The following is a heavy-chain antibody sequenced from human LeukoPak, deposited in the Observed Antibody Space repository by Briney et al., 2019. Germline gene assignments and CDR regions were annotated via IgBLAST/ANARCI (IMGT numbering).Heavy chain of an antibody. CDR3: ARRVSGVGNWFDP. CDR1: GYSFTSYW. D-gene: IGHD1-26*01. V-gene: IGHV5-51*01. J-gene: IGHJ5*02. CDR2: IYPGDSDT. Sequence: GESLKISCKGSGYSFTSYWIVWVRQMPGKGLEWMGIIYPGDSDTRYSPSFQGQVTLSADKSISTAYLQWSSLKASDTAMYYCARRVSGVGNWFDPWGQGTLVTVSS.